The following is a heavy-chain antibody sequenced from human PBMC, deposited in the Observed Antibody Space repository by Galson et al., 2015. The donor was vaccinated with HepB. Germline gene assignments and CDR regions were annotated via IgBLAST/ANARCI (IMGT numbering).Heavy chain of an antibody. CDR2: IKPSDGFT. CDR1: GYTFTNYH. V-gene: IGHV1-46*01. CDR3: ASEQTGTSYYDY. Sequence: SVKVSCKASGYTFTNYHMHWVRQAPGQGLEWMGTIKPSDGFTSHAQNFQGRVTMTRDTSTSTVYMELSSLRSEDTAMYYCASEQTGTSYYDYWGQGTMVTVSS. D-gene: IGHD3-16*01. J-gene: IGHJ3*01.